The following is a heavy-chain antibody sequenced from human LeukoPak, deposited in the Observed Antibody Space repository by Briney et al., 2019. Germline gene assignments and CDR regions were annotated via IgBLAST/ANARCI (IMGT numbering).Heavy chain of an antibody. V-gene: IGHV3-7*03. CDR1: GFTFSSYA. J-gene: IGHJ4*02. CDR2: INQDGSEK. Sequence: PGGSLRLSCAASGFTFSSYAMHWVRQAPGQGLEWVANINQDGSEKYYLDSAKGRFTISRDNARNSLYLQMNSLRAEDTAVYYCAKAVVPVISQHYFDYWGQGALVTVSS. CDR3: AKAVVPVISQHYFDY. D-gene: IGHD3-22*01.